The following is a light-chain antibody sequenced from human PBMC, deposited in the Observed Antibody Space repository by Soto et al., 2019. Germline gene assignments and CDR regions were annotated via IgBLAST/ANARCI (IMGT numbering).Light chain of an antibody. J-gene: IGLJ3*02. Sequence: QSVLTQPPSVSAAPGQTVTISCSGSSSNIGNNYVSWYQQLPGTAPKLLIYDNDKRPSGIPDRFSGSKSGTSATLGITGLQTGDDADYYCGTWDTSLSGGVFGGGTKLTVL. V-gene: IGLV1-51*01. CDR1: SSNIGNNY. CDR3: GTWDTSLSGGV. CDR2: DND.